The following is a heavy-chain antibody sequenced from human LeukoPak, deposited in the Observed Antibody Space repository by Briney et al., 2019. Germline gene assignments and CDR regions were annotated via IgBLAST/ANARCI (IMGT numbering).Heavy chain of an antibody. J-gene: IGHJ3*02. CDR2: IYPGDSDT. V-gene: IGHV5-51*01. CDR3: ARRTGSWSVGDAFDI. CDR1: GYSFTSYW. D-gene: IGHD6-13*01. Sequence: GESLKISCKGSGYSFTSYWIGWVRQMPGKGLEWMGIIYPGDSDTRYSPSFQGQVTISADKSISTAYLQWSSLKASDTAMYYCARRTGSWSVGDAFDIWGQGTMVTVSS.